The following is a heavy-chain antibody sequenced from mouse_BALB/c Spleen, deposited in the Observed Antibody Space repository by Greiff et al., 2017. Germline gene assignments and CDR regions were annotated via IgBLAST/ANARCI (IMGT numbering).Heavy chain of an antibody. J-gene: IGHJ2*01. D-gene: IGHD1-1*01. V-gene: IGHV1-69*01. CDR1: GYTFTDYW. CDR2: IDTSDSYT. CDR3: ARGGTTVVVDY. Sequence: QVQLQQPGAELVMPGASVKMSCKASGYTFTDYWMHWVKQRPGQGLEWIGAIDTSDSYTSYNQKFKGKATLTVDESSSTAYMQLSSLTSEDSAVYYCARGGTTVVVDYWGQGTTRTVSS.